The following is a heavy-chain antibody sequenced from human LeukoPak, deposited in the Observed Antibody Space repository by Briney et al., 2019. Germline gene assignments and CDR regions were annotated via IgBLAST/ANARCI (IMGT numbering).Heavy chain of an antibody. D-gene: IGHD6-19*01. CDR3: ARDLSGWYPPNYYYYYMDV. CDR1: GGSISSYY. Sequence: SETLSLTCTVSGGSISSYYWSWIRQPPGKGLEWIGYIYYSGSTNYNPSLKSRVTISVDTSKNQFSLKLSSVTAADTAVYYCARDLSGWYPPNYYYYYMDVWDKGTTVTVSS. CDR2: IYYSGST. J-gene: IGHJ6*03. V-gene: IGHV4-59*01.